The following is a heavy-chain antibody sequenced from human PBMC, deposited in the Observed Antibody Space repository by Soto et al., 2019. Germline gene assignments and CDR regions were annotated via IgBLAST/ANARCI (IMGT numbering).Heavy chain of an antibody. D-gene: IGHD6-19*01. CDR3: AKLKSGAVAVSGAFDI. J-gene: IGHJ3*02. CDR1: GFTFSSYG. Sequence: QPGGSLRLSCAASGFTFSSYGMHWVRQAPGKGLEWVAVISYDGSNKYYADSVKGRFTISRDNSKNTLYLQMNSLRAEDTAVYYCAKLKSGAVAVSGAFDIWGQGTMVTVSS. V-gene: IGHV3-30*18. CDR2: ISYDGSNK.